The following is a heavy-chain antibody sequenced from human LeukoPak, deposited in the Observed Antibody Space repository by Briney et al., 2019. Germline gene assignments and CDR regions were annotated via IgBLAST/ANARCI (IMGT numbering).Heavy chain of an antibody. D-gene: IGHD3-22*01. CDR3: ARREINGYYLS. V-gene: IGHV3-53*01. Sequence: PGGSLRLSCAASGFTVSINYMIWVRQAPGKGLEWVSVLYSDGTTYYADSVKGRFIISRDNSRNTLSLQMHSLRAEDTAVYYCARREINGYYLSWGQGTLVTVSS. CDR1: GFTVSINY. J-gene: IGHJ5*02. CDR2: LYSDGTT.